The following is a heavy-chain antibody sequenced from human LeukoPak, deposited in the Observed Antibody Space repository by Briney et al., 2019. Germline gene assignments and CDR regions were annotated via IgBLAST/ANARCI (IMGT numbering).Heavy chain of an antibody. Sequence: SETLSLTCTVSGGSISGYYWSWIRQPPGKGLEWIGEINHSGSTNYNPSLKSRVTISVDTSKNQFSLKLSSVTAADTAVYYCARRVPAAIKAYFQHWGQGTLVTVSS. V-gene: IGHV4-34*01. D-gene: IGHD2-2*02. CDR2: INHSGST. J-gene: IGHJ1*01. CDR1: GGSISGYY. CDR3: ARRVPAAIKAYFQH.